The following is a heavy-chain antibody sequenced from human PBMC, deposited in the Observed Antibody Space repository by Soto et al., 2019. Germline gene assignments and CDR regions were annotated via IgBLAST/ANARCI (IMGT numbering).Heavy chain of an antibody. Sequence: WAASRLCISRCTPYQERQAPGKGLEWVSLISWDGGSTYYADSVKGRFTISRDNSKNSLYLQMNSLRTEDTALYYCAKDIGPTNYYDSSGFLRGYFQHWGQGTLVTVSS. V-gene: IGHV3-43*01. D-gene: IGHD3-22*01. CDR2: ISWDGGST. CDR3: AKDIGPTNYYDSSGFLRGYFQH. CDR1: RLCISRCT. J-gene: IGHJ1*01.